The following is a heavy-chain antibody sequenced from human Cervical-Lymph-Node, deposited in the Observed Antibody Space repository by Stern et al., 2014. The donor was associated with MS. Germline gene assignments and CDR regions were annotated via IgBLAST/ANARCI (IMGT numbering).Heavy chain of an antibody. CDR3: ARADVRGAYALFDY. Sequence: VQLVESGGGVVQPGRSLRLSCVVSGFTFNHYAMHWVRQAPGKGLEWGAVISYDGSNKHYADAVMGRFTISRDNFKNTLYLQMNSLRAEDSAVYYCARADVRGAYALFDYWGQGTLVTVSS. V-gene: IGHV3-30*03. D-gene: IGHD3-16*01. CDR1: GFTFNHYA. J-gene: IGHJ4*02. CDR2: ISYDGSNK.